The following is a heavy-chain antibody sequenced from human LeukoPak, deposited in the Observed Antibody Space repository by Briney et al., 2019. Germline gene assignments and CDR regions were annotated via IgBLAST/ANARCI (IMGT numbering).Heavy chain of an antibody. V-gene: IGHV4-59*01. Sequence: SETLSLTCTVSGGSISSYYWSWIRQPPGKGLEWVGYIYYSGSNNYNPSLKRRVTISVDTSKNQCSLKLSSVTAADTAVYYCARERYSGYDWFDYWGQGTLVTVSS. CDR2: IYYSGSN. CDR1: GGSISSYY. J-gene: IGHJ4*02. CDR3: ARERYSGYDWFDY. D-gene: IGHD5-12*01.